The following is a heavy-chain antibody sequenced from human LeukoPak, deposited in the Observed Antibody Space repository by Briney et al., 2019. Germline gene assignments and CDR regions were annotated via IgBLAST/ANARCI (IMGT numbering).Heavy chain of an antibody. CDR2: INHSGST. V-gene: IGHV4-34*01. J-gene: IGHJ6*03. D-gene: IGHD4-23*01. Sequence: SETLSLTCTVSGGSISSYYWSWIRQPPGKGLEWIGEINHSGSTNYNPSLKSRVTISVDTSKNQFSLKLSSVTAADTAVYYCARHGRWVNGPPYYYYYYMDVWGKGTTVTISS. CDR1: GGSISSYY. CDR3: ARHGRWVNGPPYYYYYYMDV.